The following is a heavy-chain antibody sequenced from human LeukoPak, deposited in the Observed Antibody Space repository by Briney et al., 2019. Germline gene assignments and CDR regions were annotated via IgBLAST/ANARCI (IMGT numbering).Heavy chain of an antibody. Sequence: ASVKVSCKASGYTFTGYYVHWVRQAPGQGPEWMGRINTNSGVTDYAKRFRGRVTVARDTSIGTAYMELSRLRSDDTAIYYCVRGEDWNAAFDIWGQGTMVTVSS. CDR1: GYTFTGYY. J-gene: IGHJ3*02. D-gene: IGHD1-1*01. V-gene: IGHV1-2*06. CDR3: VRGEDWNAAFDI. CDR2: INTNSGVT.